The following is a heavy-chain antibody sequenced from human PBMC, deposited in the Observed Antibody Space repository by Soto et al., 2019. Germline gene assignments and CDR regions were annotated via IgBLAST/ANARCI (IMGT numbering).Heavy chain of an antibody. V-gene: IGHV4-34*01. D-gene: IGHD3-10*01. Sequence: QVQLQQWGAGLLKPSETLSLTCAVYGGSFSGYYWSWIRQPPGKGLEWIGEINHSGSTNYNPSLKSRVTKSVDTAKNQFSLKLSSVTAADTAVYYCARGVLLWFGESPYYYDYMDVWGKGTTVTVSS. CDR3: ARGVLLWFGESPYYYDYMDV. CDR2: INHSGST. CDR1: GGSFSGYY. J-gene: IGHJ6*03.